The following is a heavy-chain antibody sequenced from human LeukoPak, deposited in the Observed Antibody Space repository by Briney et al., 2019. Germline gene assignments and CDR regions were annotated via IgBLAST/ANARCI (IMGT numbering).Heavy chain of an antibody. D-gene: IGHD2-2*01. CDR3: AREAGFEVVPADTGDY. V-gene: IGHV4-61*02. Sequence: SETLSLTCTVSGGSISSGSYYWGWIRQPAGKGLEWIGRIYTSGSTNYNPSLKRRVTLSVDTSKNQFSLKLSSVTAADTAGYYCAREAGFEVVPADTGDYWGQGTLVTVSS. CDR2: IYTSGST. J-gene: IGHJ4*02. CDR1: GGSISSGSYY.